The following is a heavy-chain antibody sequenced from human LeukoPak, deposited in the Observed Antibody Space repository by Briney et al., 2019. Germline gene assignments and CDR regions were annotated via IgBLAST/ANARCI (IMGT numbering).Heavy chain of an antibody. CDR3: AKTTATANPFDY. CDR2: ISAGDDST. CDR1: GFTFSSYA. Sequence: PGGSLRLSCAASGFTFSSYAMGWVRQAPGKGLGWVSTISAGDDSTYYADSAKGRFTISRDISKNTLYLQMNSLRAEDTAVYYCAKTTATANPFDYWGQGTLVTVSS. V-gene: IGHV3-23*01. J-gene: IGHJ4*02. D-gene: IGHD6-13*01.